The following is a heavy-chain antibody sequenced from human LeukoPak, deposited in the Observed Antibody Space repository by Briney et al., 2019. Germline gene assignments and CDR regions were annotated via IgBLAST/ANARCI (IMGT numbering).Heavy chain of an antibody. CDR3: ARARPDYDFWSGYYDTPRDYYGMDV. CDR2: ISSSGATI. J-gene: IGHJ6*02. CDR1: GFTFSSYE. Sequence: PGGSLRLSCAASGFTFSSYEMNWVRQAPGKGLEWVSYISSSGATIYYADSVKGRFTISRHNSKNTLYLQMNSLRAEDTAVYYCARARPDYDFWSGYYDTPRDYYGMDVWGQGTTVTVSS. D-gene: IGHD3-3*01. V-gene: IGHV3-48*03.